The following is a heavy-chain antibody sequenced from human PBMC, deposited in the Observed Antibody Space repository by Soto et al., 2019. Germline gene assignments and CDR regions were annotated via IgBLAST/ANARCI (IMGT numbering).Heavy chain of an antibody. CDR3: ARPSTGYSVEVDY. Sequence: SETLSLTCTVSGGSISSSSFYWGWIRQPPGKGLESIAAIYYSGSTYYNPSLKSRVTIFVDKAKNQFSLRLTSVTAADTAVYYCARPSTGYSVEVDYWGQGTLVTVSS. J-gene: IGHJ4*02. CDR2: IYYSGST. V-gene: IGHV4-39*01. CDR1: GGSISSSSFY. D-gene: IGHD6-13*01.